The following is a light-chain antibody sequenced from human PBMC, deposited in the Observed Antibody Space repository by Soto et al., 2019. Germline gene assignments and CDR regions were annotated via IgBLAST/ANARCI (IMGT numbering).Light chain of an antibody. CDR2: DDN. Sequence: QSVLTRQPSVSAAPGQKVTISCSGSSSNIGGNSVSWYQQLPGTAPKLLIYDDNKRPSGIPDRFSGSKSGTSATLGITGFQTGDEADYYCGSWDSSLSAYVFGTGTKV. V-gene: IGLV1-51*01. J-gene: IGLJ1*01. CDR1: SSNIGGNS. CDR3: GSWDSSLSAYV.